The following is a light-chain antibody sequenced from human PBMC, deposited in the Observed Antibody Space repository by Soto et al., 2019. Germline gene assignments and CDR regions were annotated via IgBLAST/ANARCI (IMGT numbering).Light chain of an antibody. V-gene: IGKV3-20*01. J-gene: IGKJ1*01. Sequence: IVLAPSSATLSVSPGERATLSCRASPSVSSNLAWYQQKPGQPPRLLIYDTSNRAAGVPARFSGSGSGTDFTLTISRLEPEDFAVYYCQQYGSSGTFGQGTKVDIK. CDR2: DTS. CDR1: PSVSSN. CDR3: QQYGSSGT.